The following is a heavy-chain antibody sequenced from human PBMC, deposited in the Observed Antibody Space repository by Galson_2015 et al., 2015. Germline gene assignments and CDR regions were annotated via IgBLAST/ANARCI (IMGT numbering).Heavy chain of an antibody. CDR1: GFTFSDYS. CDR2: ITSSGTI. J-gene: IGHJ6*04. Sequence: SLRLSCAASGFTFSDYSMKWVRQPPGKGLEWLSYITSSGTIYYADSVKGRFTISRDNAKNSLYLQMNSLRDEDTAVYYCARDGPGVLRFLDVWGKGTTVTVSS. CDR3: ARDGPGVLRFLDV. V-gene: IGHV3-48*02. D-gene: IGHD3-3*01.